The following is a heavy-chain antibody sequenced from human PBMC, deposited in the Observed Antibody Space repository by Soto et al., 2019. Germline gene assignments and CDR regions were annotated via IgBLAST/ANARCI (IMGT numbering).Heavy chain of an antibody. CDR2: IIPMFGIA. CDR1: GGTFSSYT. CDR3: ARGYGDSHDY. V-gene: IGHV1-69*02. Sequence: QVQLVQSGAEVKKPGSSVKVSCKASGGTFSSYTISWVRQAPGQGLEWMGRIIPMFGIANYAQKFQSRVTITAEKSTSIAYMALSSLRSEDTAVYYCARGYGDSHDYWGQGTLVTVSS. J-gene: IGHJ4*02. D-gene: IGHD4-17*01.